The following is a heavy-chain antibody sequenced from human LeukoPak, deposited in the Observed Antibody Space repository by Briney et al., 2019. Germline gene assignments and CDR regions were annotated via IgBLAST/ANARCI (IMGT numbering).Heavy chain of an antibody. CDR3: AKDYTGSTSCYDY. D-gene: IGHD2-2*01. CDR2: ISGVGGGT. V-gene: IGHV3-23*01. Sequence: GSLRLSCAASGFTFSSYAMSWVRQAPGKGLEWVSAISGVGGGTYYADSVKGRFTISRDNSKNTLYLQMNSLRAEDTAVYYCAKDYTGSTSCYDYWGQGTLVTVSS. CDR1: GFTFSSYA. J-gene: IGHJ4*02.